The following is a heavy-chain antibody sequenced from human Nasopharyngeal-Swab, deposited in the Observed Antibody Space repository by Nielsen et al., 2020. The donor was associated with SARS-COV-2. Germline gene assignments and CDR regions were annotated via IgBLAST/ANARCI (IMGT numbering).Heavy chain of an antibody. V-gene: IGHV3-23*01. J-gene: IGHJ4*02. CDR2: ISGSGGSP. D-gene: IGHD3-16*01. CDR1: GFTFRTHA. Sequence: GESLKISCAASGFTFRTHATTWVRQAPGKGLDWVSLISGSGGSPYYADSVKGRFTISRDDSKNTLYLQMNSLRAEDTAVYYCAKDGGAYFDSWGQGTLVTVSS. CDR3: AKDGGAYFDS.